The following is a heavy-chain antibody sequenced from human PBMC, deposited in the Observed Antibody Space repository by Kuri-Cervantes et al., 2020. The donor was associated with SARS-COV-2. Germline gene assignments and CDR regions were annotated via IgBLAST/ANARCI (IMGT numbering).Heavy chain of an antibody. Sequence: SETLSLTCTVSGGSISSYYGSWIRQPPGKGLEWIGYIYYSGSTNYNPSLKSRVTISVDTSKNQFSLKLSSVTAADTAVYYCARLTTITIFGVVTSPGWFDPWGQGTLVTVSS. CDR1: GGSISSYY. J-gene: IGHJ5*02. V-gene: IGHV4-59*01. CDR3: ARLTTITIFGVVTSPGWFDP. CDR2: IYYSGST. D-gene: IGHD3-3*01.